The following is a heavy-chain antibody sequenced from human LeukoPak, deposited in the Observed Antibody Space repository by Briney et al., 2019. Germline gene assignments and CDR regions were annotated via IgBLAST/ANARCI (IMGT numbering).Heavy chain of an antibody. V-gene: IGHV3-23*01. Sequence: GGSLRLSCAASGFTFSSYAMSWVRQAPGKGLEWVSAISGSGGSTYYADSVKGRFTISRDNSKNTLYLQMNSLRAEDTAVYYCAKDDGYPLSYGMDVWGQGTTVTVSS. CDR1: GFTFSSYA. CDR3: AKDDGYPLSYGMDV. CDR2: ISGSGGST. J-gene: IGHJ6*02. D-gene: IGHD5-24*01.